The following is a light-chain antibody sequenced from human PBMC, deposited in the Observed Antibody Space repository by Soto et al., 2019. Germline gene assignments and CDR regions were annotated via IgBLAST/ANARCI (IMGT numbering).Light chain of an antibody. CDR2: EVS. Sequence: EIVLTQSPATLSLSPGERATLSCRASQTVSSSLAWYQQKPGQAPRLLIYEVSNRATGIPARFSGSGSGADFTLTISSLEPGDFALYYCQQHINWPLTFGGVTNV. V-gene: IGKV3-11*01. J-gene: IGKJ4*01. CDR1: QTVSSS. CDR3: QQHINWPLT.